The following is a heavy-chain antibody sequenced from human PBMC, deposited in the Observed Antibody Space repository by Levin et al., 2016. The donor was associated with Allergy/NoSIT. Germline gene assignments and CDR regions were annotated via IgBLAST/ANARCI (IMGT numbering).Heavy chain of an antibody. CDR2: ISGSGGST. CDR1: GFTFSSYA. CDR3: AKDCTTWPRGYFDY. V-gene: IGHV3-23*01. D-gene: IGHD2-8*01. Sequence: GESLKISCAASGFTFSSYAMSWVRQAPGKGLEWVSAISGSGGSTYYADSVKGRFTISRDNSKNTLYLQMNSLRAEDTAVYYCAKDCTTWPRGYFDYWGQGTLVTVSS. J-gene: IGHJ4*02.